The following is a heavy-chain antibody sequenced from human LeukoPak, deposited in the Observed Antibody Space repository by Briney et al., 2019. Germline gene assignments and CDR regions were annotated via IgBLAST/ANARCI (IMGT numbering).Heavy chain of an antibody. Sequence: GASVKVSCKGFGYTFADYFIHWVRQAPGQGLEWMGRINPNSGGTEYAPKFQGWVTMTRDTSISTAYVEVSRLISDDTALYYCARDVTSTPNWEFDYWGQGTLVIVPS. CDR3: ARDVTSTPNWEFDY. V-gene: IGHV1-2*04. CDR1: GYTFADYF. D-gene: IGHD1-26*01. J-gene: IGHJ4*02. CDR2: INPNSGGT.